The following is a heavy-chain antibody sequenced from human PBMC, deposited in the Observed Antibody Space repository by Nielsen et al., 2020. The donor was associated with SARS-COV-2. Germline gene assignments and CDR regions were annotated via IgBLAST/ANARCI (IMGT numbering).Heavy chain of an antibody. J-gene: IGHJ4*02. CDR1: GVTFADHG. D-gene: IGHD2-2*01. Sequence: GGSLRLSCAVSGVTFADHGVSWFRQAPGKGPEWVAYISSDSSWKQYADSVKGRVSISRDNAKKSLDLQMNSLRGEDTAVYYCARGVLDYWGQGALVTVSS. CDR3: ARGVLDY. V-gene: IGHV3-11*06. CDR2: ISSDSSWK.